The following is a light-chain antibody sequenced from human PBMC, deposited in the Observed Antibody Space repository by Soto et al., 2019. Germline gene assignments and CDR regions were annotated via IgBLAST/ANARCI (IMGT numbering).Light chain of an antibody. CDR2: DAS. V-gene: IGKV3-20*01. CDR3: HQYASSPPVT. J-gene: IGKJ5*01. CDR1: QIIMRKY. Sequence: DSVLAQSPGTVSLSPWERATRSCVAIQIIMRKYLAWYQQRFGQAPRLLIYDASRRATGIPDRLGGSGSGSDVSVFIRGLAPEDLAVYSCHQYASSPPVTFGRGTRLEIK.